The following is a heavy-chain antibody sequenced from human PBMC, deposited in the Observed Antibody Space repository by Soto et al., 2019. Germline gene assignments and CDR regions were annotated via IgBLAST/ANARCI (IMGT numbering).Heavy chain of an antibody. Sequence: EVQLVESGGGLVQPGGSLRLSCVVSGFSFSDHYMDWVRQAPEKRLEWVGRTRNKAKSYSTAYAASVKGRFTISRDDSRTSVYLQMDSLRTEDTAVYYCVRVRDYYDSRGYSTDAFDIWCQGSMVTVSS. J-gene: IGHJ3*02. CDR3: VRVRDYYDSRGYSTDAFDI. D-gene: IGHD3-22*01. CDR1: GFSFSDHY. CDR2: TRNKAKSYST. V-gene: IGHV3-72*01.